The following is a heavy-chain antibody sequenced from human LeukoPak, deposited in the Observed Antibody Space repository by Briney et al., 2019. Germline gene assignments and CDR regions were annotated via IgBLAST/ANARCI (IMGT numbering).Heavy chain of an antibody. V-gene: IGHV3-23*01. Sequence: SGGSPRLSCAASGFTFSSYAMGWVRQAPGKGLEWVSAISGSGGSTYYADSVKGRFTISRDNSKNTLYLQMNSLRAEDTAVYYCAKDPATWTDYWGQGTLVTVSS. J-gene: IGHJ4*02. CDR2: ISGSGGST. CDR3: AKDPATWTDY. CDR1: GFTFSSYA. D-gene: IGHD5-12*01.